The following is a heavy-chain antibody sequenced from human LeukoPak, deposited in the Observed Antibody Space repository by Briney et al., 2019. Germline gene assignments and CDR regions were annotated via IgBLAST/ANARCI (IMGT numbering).Heavy chain of an antibody. CDR3: ARDLSQDRSSWSFDY. CDR2: ISAYNGNT. J-gene: IGHJ4*02. V-gene: IGHV1-18*01. Sequence: ASVKVSCKASGYTVNSYGINWVRQAPGEGLEYMGWISAYNGNTKYAQKLQDRVTMTTDTSTSTAYMELWSLRSDDTAVYYCARDLSQDRSSWSFDYWGQGTLVTVSS. D-gene: IGHD6-13*01. CDR1: GYTVNSYG.